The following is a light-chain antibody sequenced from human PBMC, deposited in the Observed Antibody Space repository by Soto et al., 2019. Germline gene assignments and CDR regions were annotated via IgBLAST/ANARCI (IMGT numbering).Light chain of an antibody. Sequence: EIVLTQSPGTLSVSPGERATLSCRASQRVSASYLAWYQQKPGQAPRLVIYGASSRATGFPDRFSGSGYGTDFTLTISRLEPEHFAVYYCQQYDTSATFGQGTRLEIK. J-gene: IGKJ5*01. V-gene: IGKV3-20*01. CDR2: GAS. CDR3: QQYDTSAT. CDR1: QRVSASY.